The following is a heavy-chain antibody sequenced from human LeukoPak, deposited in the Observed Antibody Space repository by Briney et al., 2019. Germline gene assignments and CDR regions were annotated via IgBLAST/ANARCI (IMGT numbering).Heavy chain of an antibody. CDR2: VDYRGNT. CDR1: GGSISTYY. D-gene: IGHD2-15*01. CDR3: ARVEVGAADRQWYGMDV. Sequence: SETLSLTCTVSGGSISTYYWSLIRQPAGKGLEWIGYVDYRGNTNYNPSLKSRVTISIDTSKSLFSLKLNSVTAADTAVYYCARVEVGAADRQWYGMDVWGQGTTVTVSS. V-gene: IGHV4-59*01. J-gene: IGHJ6*02.